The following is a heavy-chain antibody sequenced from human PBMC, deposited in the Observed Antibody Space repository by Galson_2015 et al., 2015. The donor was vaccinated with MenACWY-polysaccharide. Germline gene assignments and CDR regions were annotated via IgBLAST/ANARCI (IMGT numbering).Heavy chain of an antibody. D-gene: IGHD2-15*01. V-gene: IGHV4-30-4*01. J-gene: IGHJ5*02. CDR2: IHFSGTT. Sequence: TLSLTCTVSGGPISSGDFFWTWVRQTPGKGLEWIAYIHFSGTTNDNPSLRSRIVISMDTSKNQFSLKLKSVTAADTAMYYCASLPLGYCSSSRCFGWFDPWGQGTLVTVSS. CDR1: GGPISSGDFF. CDR3: ASLPLGYCSSSRCFGWFDP.